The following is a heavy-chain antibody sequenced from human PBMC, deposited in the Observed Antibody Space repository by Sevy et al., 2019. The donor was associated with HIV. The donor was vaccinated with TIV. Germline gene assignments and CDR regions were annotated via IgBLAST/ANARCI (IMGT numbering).Heavy chain of an antibody. CDR2: SKSKTDAATR. J-gene: IGHJ4*02. CDR1: GFTFREAW. V-gene: IGHV3-15*01. Sequence: GGSLRLSCAASGFTFREAWMSWVRQAPGKGLEWVGHSKSKTDAATRDFAAPVRGRFSISRDDSANTVYLVMNNLKPEDTGVYYCAAGTGSSDFDYWGQGTLVTVSS. CDR3: AAGTGSSDFDY. D-gene: IGHD1-26*01.